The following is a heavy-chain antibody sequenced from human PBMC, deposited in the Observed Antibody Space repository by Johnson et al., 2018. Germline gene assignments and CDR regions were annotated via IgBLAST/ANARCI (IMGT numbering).Heavy chain of an antibody. CDR2: INSDGSST. CDR3: ARGGGTGIFDI. J-gene: IGHJ3*02. V-gene: IGHV3-74*02. CDR1: GFTFGSYW. D-gene: IGHD4-23*01. Sequence: VQLVQSGGGVVQPVRSLRLSCAASGFTFGSYWMHWVRQAPGKGLVWVSRINSDGSSTSYADSVRGRFTISIDNARDTLYLQMNSLRAEDTAVDYCARGGGTGIFDIWGQGIMVTVSS.